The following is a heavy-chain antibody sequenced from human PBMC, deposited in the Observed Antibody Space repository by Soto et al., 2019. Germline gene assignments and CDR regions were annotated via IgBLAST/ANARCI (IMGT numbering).Heavy chain of an antibody. J-gene: IGHJ5*02. CDR3: AKGYYDFWSGESWFDP. Sequence: WGSLRLSCAASGFTFSSYAMSWVRQAPGKGLEWVSAISGSGGSTYYADSVKGRFTISRDNSKNTLYLQMNSLRAEDTAVYYCAKGYYDFWSGESWFDPWGQGTLVTVSS. CDR1: GFTFSSYA. CDR2: ISGSGGST. V-gene: IGHV3-23*01. D-gene: IGHD3-3*01.